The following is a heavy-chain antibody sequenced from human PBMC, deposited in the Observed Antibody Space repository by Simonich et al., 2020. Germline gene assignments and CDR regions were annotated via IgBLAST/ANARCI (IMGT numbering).Heavy chain of an antibody. D-gene: IGHD6-6*01. CDR3: ARWAYSSSYFDY. CDR1: GGSISSSSYY. V-gene: IGHV4-39*01. CDR2: IYYSGST. Sequence: QLQLQESGPGLVKPSETLSLTCTVSGGSISSSSYYWGWIPQPPGKGLEWIVSIYYSGSTYYNPSLKSRVTISVDTSKNQFSLKLSSVTAADTAVYYCARWAYSSSYFDYWGQGTLVTVSS. J-gene: IGHJ4*02.